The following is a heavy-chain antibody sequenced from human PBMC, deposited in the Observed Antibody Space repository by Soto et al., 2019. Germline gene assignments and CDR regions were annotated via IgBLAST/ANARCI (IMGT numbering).Heavy chain of an antibody. J-gene: IGHJ6*02. CDR3: ARLAGTDYDSSGYYYYYYGMDV. D-gene: IGHD3-22*01. Sequence: QVQLVESGGGLVKPGGSLRLSCAASGFTFSDYYMSWIRQAPGKGLEWVSYISSSGSTIYYADSVKGRFTISRDNAKNSLYRQMKSLRAEDTAVYYCARLAGTDYDSSGYYYYYYGMDVWGQGTKVTVSS. CDR2: ISSSGSTI. CDR1: GFTFSDYY. V-gene: IGHV3-11*01.